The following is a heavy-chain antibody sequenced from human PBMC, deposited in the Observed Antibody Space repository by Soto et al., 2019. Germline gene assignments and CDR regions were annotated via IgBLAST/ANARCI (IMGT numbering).Heavy chain of an antibody. V-gene: IGHV3-21*01. J-gene: IGHJ4*02. CDR2: ISSSSSYI. CDR1: GFTFSSYS. Sequence: EVQLVESGGGLVKTGGSLRLSCAASGFTFSSYSMNWVRQAPGKGLEWVSSISSSSSYIYYADSVKGRFTISRDNHKNSLYLQMNSLRADDTAVYYCARDFTMFRGVITQFDYWGQGTLVTVSS. D-gene: IGHD3-10*01. CDR3: ARDFTMFRGVITQFDY.